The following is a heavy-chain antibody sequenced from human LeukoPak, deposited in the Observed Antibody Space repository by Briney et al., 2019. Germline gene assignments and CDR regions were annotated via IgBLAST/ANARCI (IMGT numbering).Heavy chain of an antibody. CDR2: ISYDGNNK. D-gene: IGHD6-13*01. CDR1: GFTFSTYA. CDR3: ARGDIAAAINWFDP. J-gene: IGHJ5*02. V-gene: IGHV3-30-3*01. Sequence: GGSLRLSCAASGFTFSTYAIHWVRQAPGKGLEWVTVISYDGNNKYYADSVKGRFTISRDSSKNTLYLQMNSLRAEDTAVYYCARGDIAAAINWFDPWGQGTLVTVSS.